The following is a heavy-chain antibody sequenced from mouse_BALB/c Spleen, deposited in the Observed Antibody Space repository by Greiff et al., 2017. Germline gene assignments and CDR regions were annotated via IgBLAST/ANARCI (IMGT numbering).Heavy chain of an antibody. D-gene: IGHD1-1*01. J-gene: IGHJ4*01. CDR3: ARNSITTVVATRAMDY. CDR1: GFSLSRYS. CDR2: IWGGGST. Sequence: VKLMESGPGLVAPSQSLSITCTVSGFSLSRYSVHWVRQPPGKGLEWLGMIWGGGSTDYNSALKSRLSISKDNSKSQVFLKMNSLQTDDTAMYYCARNSITTVVATRAMDYWGQGTSVTVSS. V-gene: IGHV2-6-4*01.